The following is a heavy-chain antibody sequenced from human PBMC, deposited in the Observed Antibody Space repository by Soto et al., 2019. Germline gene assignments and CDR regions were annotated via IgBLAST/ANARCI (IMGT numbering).Heavy chain of an antibody. V-gene: IGHV6-1*01. J-gene: IGHJ6*02. CDR2: TYYRSKWHN. D-gene: IGHD6-6*01. CDR3: ARANEYTSSSGMDV. CDR1: GDSVSSNSAA. Sequence: QVQLQQSGPGLVKPSQTLSLTCAISGDSVSSNSAAWNWIRQSPSRGPEWLGRTYYRSKWHNNYAVSVKSRLTINPDTSKNHFSLQLNSVTPEDTAVYYCARANEYTSSSGMDVWGQGTTVTVSS.